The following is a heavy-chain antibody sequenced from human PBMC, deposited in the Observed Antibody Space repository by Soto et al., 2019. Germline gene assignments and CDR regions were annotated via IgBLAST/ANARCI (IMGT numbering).Heavy chain of an antibody. CDR3: AXXXXXXXXXXXXSDY. Sequence: SETLSLTCTVSGGSISSYYWSWIRQPPGKGLEWIGYIYYSGSTNYNPSLKSRVTISVDTSKNQFSLKLSSVTAADTAVYYCAXXXXXXXXXXXXSDYWGQGTLVTVSS. V-gene: IGHV4-59*01. CDR2: IYYSGST. J-gene: IGHJ4*02. CDR1: GGSISSYY.